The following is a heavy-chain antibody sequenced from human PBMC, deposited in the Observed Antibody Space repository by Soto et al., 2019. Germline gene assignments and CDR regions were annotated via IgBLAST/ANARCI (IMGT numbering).Heavy chain of an antibody. V-gene: IGHV3-30-3*01. CDR1: GFTFSSYA. CDR3: AREDYSKYTRYNLFDP. J-gene: IGHJ5*02. CDR2: ISYDGSNK. D-gene: IGHD4-4*01. Sequence: PGGSLRLSCAASGFTFSSYAMHWVRQAPGKGLEWVAVISYDGSNKYYADSVKGRFTISRDNSKNTLYLQMNSLRAEDTAVYYCAREDYSKYTRYNLFDPWGQGTLVTVSS.